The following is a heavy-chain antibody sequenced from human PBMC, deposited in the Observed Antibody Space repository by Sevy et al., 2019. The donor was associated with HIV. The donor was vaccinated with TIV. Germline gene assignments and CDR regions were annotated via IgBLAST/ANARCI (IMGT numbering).Heavy chain of an antibody. J-gene: IGHJ4*02. Sequence: GGSLRLSCAASGFSFSTYTMNWVRQAPGKGLERISYIRGNSDTIYYADSVKGRFTISGDNAKSSLYLQMDSLRAEDTAVYYCARIDSTAYIAGYFDYWGQGALVTVSS. V-gene: IGHV3-48*01. D-gene: IGHD6-25*01. CDR1: GFSFSTYT. CDR3: ARIDSTAYIAGYFDY. CDR2: IRGNSDTI.